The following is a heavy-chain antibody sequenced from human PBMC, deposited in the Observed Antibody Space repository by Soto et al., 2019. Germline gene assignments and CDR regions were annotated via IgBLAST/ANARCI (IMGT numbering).Heavy chain of an antibody. CDR3: ARHAYSNYYLWWFDP. V-gene: IGHV4-39*01. CDR2: IYYSGGT. J-gene: IGHJ5*02. CDR1: GGSISSSSYY. D-gene: IGHD4-4*01. Sequence: SETLSLTCTVSGGSISSSSYYWGWIRQPPGKGLEWIGSIYYSGGTYYNPSLKSRVTISVDTSKNQFSLKLSSVTAADTAVYYCARHAYSNYYLWWFDPWGQGTLVTVSS.